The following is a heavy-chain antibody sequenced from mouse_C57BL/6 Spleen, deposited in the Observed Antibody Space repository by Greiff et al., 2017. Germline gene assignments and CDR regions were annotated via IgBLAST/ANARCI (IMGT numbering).Heavy chain of an antibody. D-gene: IGHD1-1*01. CDR1: GYTFTSYW. Sequence: QVQLQQPGAELVMPGASVKLSCKASGYTFTSYWMHWVKQRPGQGLEWIGEIDPSDSYTNYNQKFKGKSTLTVDKSSSTAYMQLSSLTSEDSAVYYCARVVITTGVANWYFDVWGTGTTVTVSS. J-gene: IGHJ1*03. V-gene: IGHV1-69*01. CDR2: IDPSDSYT. CDR3: ARVVITTGVANWYFDV.